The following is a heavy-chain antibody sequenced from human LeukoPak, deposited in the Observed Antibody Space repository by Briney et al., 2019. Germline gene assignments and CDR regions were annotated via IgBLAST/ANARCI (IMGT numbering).Heavy chain of an antibody. J-gene: IGHJ4*02. CDR1: GYTFTSYD. V-gene: IGHV1-8*03. Sequence: ASVKVSCKASGYTFTSYDINWVRQATGQGLEWMGWMNPNSGNTGYAQKFQGRVTITRNTSISTAYMELSSLRSEDTAVYYCARLQDKNIAAAGTNFDYWGQGTLVTVSS. CDR2: MNPNSGNT. CDR3: ARLQDKNIAAAGTNFDY. D-gene: IGHD6-13*01.